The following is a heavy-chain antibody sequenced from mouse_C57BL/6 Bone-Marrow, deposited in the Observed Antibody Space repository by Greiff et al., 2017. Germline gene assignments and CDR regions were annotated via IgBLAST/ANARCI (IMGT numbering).Heavy chain of an antibody. J-gene: IGHJ3*01. CDR1: GYTFTSYT. D-gene: IGHD2-3*01. CDR3: ARRWLLPWLAY. Sequence: QVQLKESGAELARPGASVKMSCKASGYTFTSYTMHWVKQRPGQGLEWIGYINPSSVYTKYNQKFKDKATLTADKSSSTAYIQLSSLTSEDSAVYYCARRWLLPWLAYWGQGTLITVSA. V-gene: IGHV1-4*01. CDR2: INPSSVYT.